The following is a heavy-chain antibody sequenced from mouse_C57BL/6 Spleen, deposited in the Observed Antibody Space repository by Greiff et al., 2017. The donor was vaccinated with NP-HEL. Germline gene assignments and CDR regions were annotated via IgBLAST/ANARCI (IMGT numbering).Heavy chain of an antibody. D-gene: IGHD1-1*01. J-gene: IGHJ3*01. CDR1: GFTFSDYG. Sequence: DVKLVESGGGLVKPGGSLKLSCAASGFTFSDYGMHWVRQAPEKGLEWVAYISSGSSTIYYVDTVKGRFTISRDNAKNTLFLQMTSLRSEDTAMYYCARGYYGSSAWFAYWGQGTLVTVSA. CDR3: ARGYYGSSAWFAY. V-gene: IGHV5-17*01. CDR2: ISSGSSTI.